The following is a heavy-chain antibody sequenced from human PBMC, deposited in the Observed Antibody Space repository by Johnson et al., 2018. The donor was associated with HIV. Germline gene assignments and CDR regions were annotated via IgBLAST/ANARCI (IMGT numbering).Heavy chain of an antibody. CDR3: AKEYRNLYDGSSYLFPDVVDI. Sequence: VQLVESGGGVVQPGRSLRLSCAASGFTFGSYGLHWVRQAPGKGLEWVALISYDGSNKYYADSVKVRFTISGDNAKNTLYLQMNSLSPDDTAVYYCAKEYRNLYDGSSYLFPDVVDIWGQGTMVTVSS. CDR1: GFTFGSYG. D-gene: IGHD3-22*01. CDR2: ISYDGSNK. J-gene: IGHJ3*02. V-gene: IGHV3-30*04.